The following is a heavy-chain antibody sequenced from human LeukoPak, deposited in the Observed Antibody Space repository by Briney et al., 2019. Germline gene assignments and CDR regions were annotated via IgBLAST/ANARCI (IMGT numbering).Heavy chain of an antibody. V-gene: IGHV1-18*01. J-gene: IGHJ6*03. CDR2: ISAYNGNT. CDR3: ARGDTAMAPGYMDV. CDR1: GYTFTIYG. D-gene: IGHD5-18*01. Sequence: ASVKVSSKASGYTFTIYGINWVRQAPGQGLEWMGWISAYNGNTNYAQKLQGRVTMTTDTSTSTAYMELRSLRSDDTAVYYCARGDTAMAPGYMDVWGKGTTVTVSS.